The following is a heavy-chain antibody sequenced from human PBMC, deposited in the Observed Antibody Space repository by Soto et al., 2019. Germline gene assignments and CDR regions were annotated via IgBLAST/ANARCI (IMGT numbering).Heavy chain of an antibody. CDR2: INAGNGNT. J-gene: IGHJ6*02. Sequence: QVQLVQSGAEVKKPGASVKVSCTASGYTFTSYAMHWVRQAPGQRLEWMGWINAGNGNTKYSQKFQGRVTITRDTSASTAYMELSSLRSEDTAVYYCARDGDVLRFLEWSRTTYYYGMDVWGQGTTVTVSS. D-gene: IGHD3-3*01. CDR3: ARDGDVLRFLEWSRTTYYYGMDV. CDR1: GYTFTSYA. V-gene: IGHV1-3*01.